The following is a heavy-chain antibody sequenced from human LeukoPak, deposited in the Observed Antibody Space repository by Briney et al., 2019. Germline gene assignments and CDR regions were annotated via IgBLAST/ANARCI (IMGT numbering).Heavy chain of an antibody. CDR1: GLTFSIYW. D-gene: IGHD5-12*01. J-gene: IGHJ4*02. V-gene: IGHV3-74*01. Sequence: GGSLRRSCAASGLTFSIYWMHWVRQVPGKGLVWVSRIKSDGSGTTYADSVKGRFTISRDNAKNTLYLQMNSLRAEDTAVYYCVRDSGFGSFFDYWGQGTLVTVSS. CDR3: VRDSGFGSFFDY. CDR2: IKSDGSGT.